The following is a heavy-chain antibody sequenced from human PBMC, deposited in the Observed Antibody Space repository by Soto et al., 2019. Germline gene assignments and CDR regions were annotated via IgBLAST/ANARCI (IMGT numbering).Heavy chain of an antibody. CDR3: ARVTIAVAGTAGYFDL. CDR1: GFTFSSYA. J-gene: IGHJ2*01. CDR2: ISYDGSNK. V-gene: IGHV3-30-3*01. Sequence: QVQLVESGGGVVQPGRSLRLSCAASGFTFSSYAMHWVRQAPGKGLEWVAVISYDGSNKYYADSVKGRFTISRDNSKNTLYLQMNGLRAEDTALYYCARVTIAVAGTAGYFDLWGRGTLVTVSS. D-gene: IGHD6-19*01.